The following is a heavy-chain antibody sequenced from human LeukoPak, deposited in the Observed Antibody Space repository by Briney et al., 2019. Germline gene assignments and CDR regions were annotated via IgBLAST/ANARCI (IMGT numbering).Heavy chain of an antibody. V-gene: IGHV2-70*11. Sequence: SGPALVKPTQTLTLTCTFSGFSLSTSGMCVSWIRQPPGKALEWLARIDWDDDKYYSTSLKTRLTISKDTSKNQVVLTMTNMDPVDTATYYCARDKSSTGLYYYYGMDVWGQGTTVTVSS. CDR3: ARDKSSTGLYYYYGMDV. J-gene: IGHJ6*02. CDR2: IDWDDDK. D-gene: IGHD2-2*01. CDR1: GFSLSTSGMC.